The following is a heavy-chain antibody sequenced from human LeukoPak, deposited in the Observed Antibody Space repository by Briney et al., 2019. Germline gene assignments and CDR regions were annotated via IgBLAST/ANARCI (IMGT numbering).Heavy chain of an antibody. CDR2: INDSGST. D-gene: IGHD3-10*01. J-gene: IGHJ4*02. V-gene: IGHV4-34*01. CDR3: ARGRLLWFGELLYSPPDY. Sequence: SETLSLTCAVYGGSFSGYYWSWVRQPPGKGLEWIGEINDSGSTNYNPSLKSRVTISVDPSKNQFSLKLSSVTAADTAVYYCARGRLLWFGELLYSPPDYWGQGTLVTVSS. CDR1: GGSFSGYY.